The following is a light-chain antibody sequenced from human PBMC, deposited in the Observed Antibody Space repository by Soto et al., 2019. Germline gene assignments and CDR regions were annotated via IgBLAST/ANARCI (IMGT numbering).Light chain of an antibody. CDR1: RSINSW. V-gene: IGKV1-5*03. CDR3: QQYTMYAA. Sequence: DIQMTQSPSTLSASVGDTVTITCRARRSINSWLAWYQQKPGQAPKLLISKASSFENGVPARVSGSGSGTEFTLTISSLQPDDFGTYSCQQYTMYAAVGQGPKAEIK. J-gene: IGKJ1*01. CDR2: KAS.